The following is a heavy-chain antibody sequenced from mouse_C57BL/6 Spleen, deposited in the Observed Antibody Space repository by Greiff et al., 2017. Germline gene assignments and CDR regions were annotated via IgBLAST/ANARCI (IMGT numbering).Heavy chain of an antibody. J-gene: IGHJ1*03. CDR1: GYTFTTYP. CDR3: ARMYYGSSYWYFDV. V-gene: IGHV1-47*01. Sequence: VQRVESGAELVKPGASVKMSCKASGYTFTTYPIEWMKQNHGKSLEWIGNFHPYNDDTKYNEKFKGKATLTVEKSSSTVYLELSRLTSDDSAVYYCARMYYGSSYWYFDVWGTGTTVTVSS. CDR2: FHPYNDDT. D-gene: IGHD1-1*01.